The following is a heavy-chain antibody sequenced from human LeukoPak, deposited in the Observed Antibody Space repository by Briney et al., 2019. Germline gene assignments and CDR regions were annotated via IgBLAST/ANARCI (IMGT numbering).Heavy chain of an antibody. CDR3: ARQNYDEVNYYYYGLDV. J-gene: IGHJ6*02. D-gene: IGHD3-3*01. CDR2: IYYSGNT. Sequence: PSETLSLTCTVSGDSIGSFYWSWIRQPPGKGLEWIGNIYYSGNTDYNPSLKSRVTISVDTSKNQFSLKLSSVTAADTAVYYCARQNYDEVNYYYYGLDVWGQGTTVTVSS. CDR1: GDSIGSFY. V-gene: IGHV4-59*08.